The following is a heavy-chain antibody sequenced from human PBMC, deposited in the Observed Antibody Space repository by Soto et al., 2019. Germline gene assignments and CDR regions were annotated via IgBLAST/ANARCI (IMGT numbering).Heavy chain of an antibody. J-gene: IGHJ4*02. CDR1: GFTFSNPW. CDR2: IKSKADGGTT. CDR3: PTESWGGSHE. V-gene: IGHV3-15*01. D-gene: IGHD2-21*01. Sequence: EVQLVESGGGFVQPGGSLRLSCAGSGFTFSNPWMSWVRQAPGKGLEWVGRIKSKADGGTTDYAAPVKGRFSISRDDSKTTLYLQMNSLKTAPTAVYFCPTESWGGSHEWGQGTLVTVCS.